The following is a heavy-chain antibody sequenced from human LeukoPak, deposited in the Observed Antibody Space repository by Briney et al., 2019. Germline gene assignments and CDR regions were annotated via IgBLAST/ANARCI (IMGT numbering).Heavy chain of an antibody. CDR2: ITYDGSNK. D-gene: IGHD6-13*01. J-gene: IGHJ4*02. V-gene: IGHV3-30*01. CDR3: ARGKWGSSWEGVDY. CDR1: GFTFSSYA. Sequence: GGSLRLSCAASGFTFSSYAMNWVRQAPGKGLEWVAVITYDGSNKYYADSVKGRFTISRDNSKNTLYLQLNSLRAEDTAVYYCARGKWGSSWEGVDYWGQGTLVTVSS.